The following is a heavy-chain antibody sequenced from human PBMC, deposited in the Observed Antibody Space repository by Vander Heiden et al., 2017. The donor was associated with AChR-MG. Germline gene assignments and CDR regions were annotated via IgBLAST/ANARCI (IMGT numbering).Heavy chain of an antibody. CDR3: TTDLYDFYFYYGMDV. Sequence: EVQLVESGGGLVKPGGSLRLPCAASGFTFSTAGMSWGRQAPGKGLGWVGRIKSRTDGGTTDYAAPVNGRFTISRDDSKNTLYLQMNSLKTEDTAVYYCTTDLYDFYFYYGMDVWGQGTTVTVSS. D-gene: IGHD3-3*01. CDR1: GFTFSTAG. V-gene: IGHV3-15*01. J-gene: IGHJ6*02. CDR2: IKSRTDGGTT.